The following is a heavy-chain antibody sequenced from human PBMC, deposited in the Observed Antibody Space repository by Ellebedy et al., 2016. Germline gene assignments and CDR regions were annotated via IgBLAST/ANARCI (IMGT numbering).Heavy chain of an antibody. CDR3: AIRFVDY. Sequence: ESLKISCAASGFTISSYSMNWVRQAPVKGLEWVSYISSSSTISYADSVKGRFTISRDNAKNSLYLQMNSLRAEDTAVYYCAIRFVDYWGQGTLVTVSS. V-gene: IGHV3-48*01. J-gene: IGHJ4*02. CDR2: ISSSSTI. CDR1: GFTISSYS.